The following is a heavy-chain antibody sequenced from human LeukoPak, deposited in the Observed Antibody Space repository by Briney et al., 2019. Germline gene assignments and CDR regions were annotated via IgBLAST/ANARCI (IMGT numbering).Heavy chain of an antibody. CDR3: ARGVRQDYYDSSGSLFDY. J-gene: IGHJ4*02. V-gene: IGHV4-34*01. CDR2: INHSGST. CDR1: GGSFSGYY. Sequence: SETLSLTCAVYGGSFSGYYWSWIRQPPGKGLEWIWEINHSGSTNYNPSLKSRVTMSVDTSKNQFSLKLSSVTAADTAVYYRARGVRQDYYDSSGSLFDYWGQGTLVSVSS. D-gene: IGHD3-22*01.